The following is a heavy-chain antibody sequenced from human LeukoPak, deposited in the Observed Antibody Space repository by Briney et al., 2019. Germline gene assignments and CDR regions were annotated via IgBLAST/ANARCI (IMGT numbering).Heavy chain of an antibody. D-gene: IGHD1-14*01. CDR3: AKDTTPPKAGFDP. Sequence: PGGSLRLSCAASGFTFSSYWMSWVRQPPGKGLEWVANIKQDGSEKYYVDSVKGRFTISRDNAKNSLYLQMNSLRAEDTAVYYCAKDTTPPKAGFDPWGQGTLVTVSS. V-gene: IGHV3-7*01. J-gene: IGHJ5*02. CDR2: IKQDGSEK. CDR1: GFTFSSYW.